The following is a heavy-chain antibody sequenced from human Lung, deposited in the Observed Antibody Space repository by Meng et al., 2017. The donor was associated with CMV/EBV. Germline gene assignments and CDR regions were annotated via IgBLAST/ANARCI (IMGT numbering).Heavy chain of an antibody. CDR3: ASKMYYDFWSAYRGTEGVDPFNI. J-gene: IGHJ3*02. Sequence: ASVKVSCKASGYTFTDYRMHWVRQAPGQGLEWMGWISPNNGATNYAQKFQGRVTMTRDTSINTAYMELNRLTYDDTAVYYRASKMYYDFWSAYRGTEGVDPFNIWGQGTLVTVSS. CDR2: ISPNNGAT. V-gene: IGHV1-2*02. D-gene: IGHD3-3*01. CDR1: GYTFTDYR.